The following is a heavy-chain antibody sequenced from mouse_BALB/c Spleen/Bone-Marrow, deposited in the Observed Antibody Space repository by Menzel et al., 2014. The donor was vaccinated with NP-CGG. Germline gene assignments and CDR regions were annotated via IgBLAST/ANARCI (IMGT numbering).Heavy chain of an antibody. Sequence: VQLQQSGPELVKPGASVKISCKTSGYTFSDYTLHWVKQSHGKSLEWIGGVNPNIGGTSYNQKFKGKASLTVNKSSTTAYMELRSLTSDDSAVYYCARGRWYYWGQGTPLTVSS. V-gene: IGHV1-22*01. CDR1: GYTFSDYT. CDR2: VNPNIGGT. J-gene: IGHJ2*01. CDR3: ARGRWYY. D-gene: IGHD2-3*01.